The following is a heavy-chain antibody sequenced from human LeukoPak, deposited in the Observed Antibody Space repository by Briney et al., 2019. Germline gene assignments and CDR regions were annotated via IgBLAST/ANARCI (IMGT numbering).Heavy chain of an antibody. V-gene: IGHV1-2*02. CDR3: ARADRRTYYYDSSGPYFDY. CDR1: GYTFTGYY. CDR2: INPNSGGT. Sequence: ASVKVSCKASGYTFTGYYMHWVRQAPGQGLEWMGWINPNSGGTNYAQKIQGRVTMTRDTSISTAYMELSRLRSDDTAVYYCARADRRTYYYDSSGPYFDYWGQGTLVTVSS. D-gene: IGHD3-22*01. J-gene: IGHJ4*02.